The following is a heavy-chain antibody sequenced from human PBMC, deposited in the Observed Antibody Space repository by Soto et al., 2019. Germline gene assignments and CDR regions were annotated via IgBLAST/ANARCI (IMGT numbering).Heavy chain of an antibody. CDR2: IIPIFGTA. V-gene: IGHV1-69*12. J-gene: IGHJ4*02. CDR3: ARYGDYVRDFDY. D-gene: IGHD4-17*01. Sequence: QVQLVQSGAEVKKPGSSVKVSCKASGGTFSSYAISWVRQAPGHGLEWMGGIIPIFGTANYAQKFQGRVTITADESTSTAYMVLSSLRSEDTAVYYCARYGDYVRDFDYWGQGTLVTVSS. CDR1: GGTFSSYA.